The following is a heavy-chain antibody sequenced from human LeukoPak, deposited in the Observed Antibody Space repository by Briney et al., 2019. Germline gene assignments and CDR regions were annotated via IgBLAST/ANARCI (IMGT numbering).Heavy chain of an antibody. CDR2: IIPILGIA. CDR3: ARGAAAAPDDY. J-gene: IGHJ4*02. D-gene: IGHD6-13*01. V-gene: IGHV1-69*02. Sequence: GASVKVSCKASGGTFSSYTISWVRQAPGQGLEWTGRIIPILGIANYAQKFQGRVTITADKSTSTAYMELSSLRSEDTAVYYCARGAAAAPDDYWGQGTLVTVSS. CDR1: GGTFSSYT.